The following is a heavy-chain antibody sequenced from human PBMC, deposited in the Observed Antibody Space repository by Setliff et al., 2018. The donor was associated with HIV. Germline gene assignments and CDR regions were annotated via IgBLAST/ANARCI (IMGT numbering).Heavy chain of an antibody. V-gene: IGHV5-51*01. Sequence: GESLKISCKGSGYSFTSYWIAWVRQMPGKGLEWMGIIYPGDSDTRYSLSFQGQVTISADKSNSTAYLQWSSLKASDTAMYYCARQGDYDILTGYYRGPHDAFDIWGQGTMVTVSS. CDR3: ARQGDYDILTGYYRGPHDAFDI. CDR1: GYSFTSYW. D-gene: IGHD3-9*01. CDR2: IYPGDSDT. J-gene: IGHJ3*02.